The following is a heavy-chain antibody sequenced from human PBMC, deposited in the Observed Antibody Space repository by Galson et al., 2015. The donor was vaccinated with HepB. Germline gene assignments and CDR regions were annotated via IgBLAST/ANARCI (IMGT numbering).Heavy chain of an antibody. CDR2: FDPEDGET. D-gene: IGHD2-21*02. CDR3: AMGLCGGDCYKGGNWFDP. J-gene: IGHJ5*02. Sequence: CKVSGYTLTELSMHWVRQAPGKGLEWMGGFDPEDGETIYAEKFQGRVTMTEDTSTDTAYMELSSLRSEDTAVYYCAMGLCGGDCYKGGNWFDPWGQGTLVTVS. CDR1: GYTLTELS. V-gene: IGHV1-24*01.